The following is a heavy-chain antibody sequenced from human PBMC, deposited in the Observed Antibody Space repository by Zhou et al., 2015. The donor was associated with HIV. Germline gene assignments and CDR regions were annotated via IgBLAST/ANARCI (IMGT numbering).Heavy chain of an antibody. J-gene: IGHJ3*02. CDR2: IIPILGIA. V-gene: IGHV1-69*08. CDR3: ARDSASDSSGYYTLGGDAFDI. Sequence: QVQLVQSGAEVKKPGSSVKVSCKASGGTFSSYTISWVRQAPGQGLEWMGRIIPILGIANYAQKFQGRVTITADKSTSTAYMELSSLRSEDTAVYYCARDSASDSSGYYTLGGDAFDIWGQGTMVTVSS. D-gene: IGHD3-22*01. CDR1: GGTFSSYT.